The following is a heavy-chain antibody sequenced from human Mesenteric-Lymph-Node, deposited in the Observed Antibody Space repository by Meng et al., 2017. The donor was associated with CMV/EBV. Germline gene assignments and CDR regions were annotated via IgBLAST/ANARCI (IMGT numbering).Heavy chain of an antibody. D-gene: IGHD3-3*01. CDR1: GFTFSSYS. V-gene: IGHV3-21*01. Sequence: GESLKISCAASGFTFSSYSMNWVRQAPGKGLDWVSSISSSSSYIYYADSVKGRFTISRDNAKNSLYLQMNSLRAEDTAVYYCARDSALANRDYDFWSGYHIGWFNYWGQGTLVTVSS. CDR3: ARDSALANRDYDFWSGYHIGWFNY. CDR2: ISSSSSYI. J-gene: IGHJ4*02.